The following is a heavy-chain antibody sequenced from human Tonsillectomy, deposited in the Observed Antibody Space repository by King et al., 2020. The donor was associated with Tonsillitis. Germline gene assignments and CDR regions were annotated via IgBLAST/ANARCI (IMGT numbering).Heavy chain of an antibody. J-gene: IGHJ5*02. V-gene: IGHV1-18*01. CDR2: ISAYNGYT. CDR1: GYTFTSYG. D-gene: IGHD3-22*01. CDR3: ARDHYPNYSDSSAPHGFDP. Sequence: QLVQSGAEVKKPGASVKVSCKASGYTFTSYGISWVRQAPGQGLEWMGWISAYNGYTNYAQRVQGRVTMTTDTSTSTAYMELRSLRSDDTAVYYCARDHYPNYSDSSAPHGFDPWGQGTLVTVSS.